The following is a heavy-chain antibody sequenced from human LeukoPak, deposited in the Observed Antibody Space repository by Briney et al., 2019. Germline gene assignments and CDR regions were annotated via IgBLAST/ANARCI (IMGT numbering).Heavy chain of an antibody. Sequence: GGSLRLSCAASGFTVSSNYMSWVRQAPGKGLEWVSVIYSGGSTYYADSVKGRFTISRDNSKNTLYLQMNSLRAEDTAVYYCARVGIAAAGSALGLDYWGQGTLVTVSS. J-gene: IGHJ4*02. D-gene: IGHD6-13*01. CDR3: ARVGIAAAGSALGLDY. CDR1: GFTVSSNY. CDR2: IYSGGST. V-gene: IGHV3-66*01.